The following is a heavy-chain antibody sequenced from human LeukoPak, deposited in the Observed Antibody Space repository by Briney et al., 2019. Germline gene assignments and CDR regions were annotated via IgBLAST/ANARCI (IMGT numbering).Heavy chain of an antibody. CDR1: GFTFSTYG. CDR3: ARDQSLTGTKQPLDY. D-gene: IGHD1-20*01. Sequence: GGSLRLSCAASGFTFSTYGMHWVRQAPGKGLEWVAVIANDGSNIHYADSVKGRFTISRDNSKKTLYLQMNSLRAEDTAVYYCARDQSLTGTKQPLDYWGQGTLVTVSS. V-gene: IGHV3-30*03. CDR2: IANDGSNI. J-gene: IGHJ4*02.